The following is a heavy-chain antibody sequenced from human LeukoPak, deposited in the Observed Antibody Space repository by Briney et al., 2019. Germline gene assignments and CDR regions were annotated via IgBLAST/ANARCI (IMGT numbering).Heavy chain of an antibody. J-gene: IGHJ4*02. CDR3: ARETSLAGFASGLGFNY. D-gene: IGHD6-19*01. V-gene: IGHV4-30-2*01. Sequence: PSQTLSLTCAVSGGSISSGSYSWSWIRQPPGKGLEWIGYIYPRGSTYYNPSLKSRVTMSLDRSANHFPLKLTSVTAADTATYYCARETSLAGFASGLGFNYWGQGILVSVSS. CDR2: IYPRGST. CDR1: GGSISSGSYS.